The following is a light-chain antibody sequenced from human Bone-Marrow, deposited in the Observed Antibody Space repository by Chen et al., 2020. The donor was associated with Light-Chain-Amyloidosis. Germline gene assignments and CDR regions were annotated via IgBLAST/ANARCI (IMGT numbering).Light chain of an antibody. Sequence: DIQLTQSPSFLSASVGDRVRLTCRASQGIGSYLAWYQQKPGRAPKLLIYGASTLQSGVPSRCSGSGSGTEFTLTISSLQPEDFATYCCQHLNSYVLYTFGQGTKLEIK. CDR2: GAS. CDR3: QHLNSYVLYT. V-gene: IGKV1-9*01. CDR1: QGIGSY. J-gene: IGKJ2*01.